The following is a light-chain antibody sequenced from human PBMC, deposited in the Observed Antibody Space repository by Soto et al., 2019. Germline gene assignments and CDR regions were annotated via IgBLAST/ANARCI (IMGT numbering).Light chain of an antibody. Sequence: EIVMTQSPATLSVSPGESVTLSCRASQSVSSNLAWYQQKPGQAPRLFIYGASTRATGIPARFSGSGSGTEFTLTISSLQSEDFAVYYCQQYNNWPQTFGQGTKVDIK. CDR1: QSVSSN. CDR3: QQYNNWPQT. CDR2: GAS. V-gene: IGKV3-15*01. J-gene: IGKJ1*01.